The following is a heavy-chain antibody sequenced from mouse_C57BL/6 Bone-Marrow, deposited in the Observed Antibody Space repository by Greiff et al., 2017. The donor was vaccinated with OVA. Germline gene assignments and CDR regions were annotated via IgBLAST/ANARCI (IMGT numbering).Heavy chain of an antibody. Sequence: VQLQQSGPELVKPGASVKIPCKASGYTFTDYNMDWVKQSHGKSLEWIGDINPTNGGTIYNQKFKGKATLTVDKSSSTAYMELRSLTTEDTAVYYCARTAYYKNFDVWGTGTTVTVTS. D-gene: IGHD2-12*01. CDR2: INPTNGGT. CDR3: ARTAYYKNFDV. CDR1: GYTFTDYN. V-gene: IGHV1-18*01. J-gene: IGHJ1*03.